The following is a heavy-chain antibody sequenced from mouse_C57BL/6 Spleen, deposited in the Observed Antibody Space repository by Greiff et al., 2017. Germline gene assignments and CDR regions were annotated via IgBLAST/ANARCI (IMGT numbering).Heavy chain of an antibody. J-gene: IGHJ4*01. CDR1: GYTFTDYN. Sequence: EVQLQQSGPELVKPGASVKMSCKASGYTFTDYNMHWVKQSHGKSLEWIGYINPNNGGTSYNQKFKGKATLTVNKSSSTAYMELRSLTSEDSAVYYCARGDYYGSSPYYAMDYWGQGTSVTVSS. CDR2: INPNNGGT. D-gene: IGHD1-1*01. V-gene: IGHV1-22*01. CDR3: ARGDYYGSSPYYAMDY.